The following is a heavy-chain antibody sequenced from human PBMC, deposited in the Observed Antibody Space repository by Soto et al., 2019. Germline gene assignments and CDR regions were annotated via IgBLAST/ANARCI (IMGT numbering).Heavy chain of an antibody. J-gene: IGHJ6*02. V-gene: IGHV3-43*01. Sequence: GGSLRLSCAASGFTFDDYTMHWVRQAPGKGLEWVSLISWNGGSTYYADSVKGRFTISRDNSKNSLYLQMNSLRTEDTALYYCAKDMGPVAPLAYGMDVWGQGTTVTVSS. CDR2: ISWNGGST. CDR1: GFTFDDYT. D-gene: IGHD5-12*01. CDR3: AKDMGPVAPLAYGMDV.